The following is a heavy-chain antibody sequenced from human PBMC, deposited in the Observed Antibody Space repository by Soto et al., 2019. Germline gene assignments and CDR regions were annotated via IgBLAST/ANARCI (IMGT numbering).Heavy chain of an antibody. V-gene: IGHV3-11*01. CDR1: GFTFSDYY. CDR2: ISSSGSTI. D-gene: IGHD5-18*01. J-gene: IGHJ6*02. Sequence: QVQLVESGGGLVKPGGSLRLSCAASGFTFSDYYMSWIRQAPGKGLEWSSYISSSGSTIYYADSVKRRFTISRDNAKNSLYLQMNSLRAEDTAVYYCARVVRDTAMATGYYGMDVWGQGTTVTVSS. CDR3: ARVVRDTAMATGYYGMDV.